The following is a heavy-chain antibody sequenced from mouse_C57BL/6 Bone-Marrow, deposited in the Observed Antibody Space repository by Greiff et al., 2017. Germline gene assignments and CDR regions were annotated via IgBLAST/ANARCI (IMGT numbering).Heavy chain of an antibody. CDR1: GFNIKNTY. J-gene: IGHJ4*01. Sequence: VQLKESVAELVRPGASVKLSCTASGFNIKNTYMHWVKQRPEQGLEWIGRIDPANGNTKYAPKFQGKATITADTSSNTAYLQLSSLTSEDTAIYYCARGNYGNYYAMDYWGQGTSVTVSS. D-gene: IGHD2-1*01. V-gene: IGHV14-3*01. CDR3: ARGNYGNYYAMDY. CDR2: IDPANGNT.